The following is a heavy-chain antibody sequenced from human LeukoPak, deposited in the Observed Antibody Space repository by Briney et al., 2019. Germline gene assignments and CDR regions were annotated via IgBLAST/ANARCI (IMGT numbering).Heavy chain of an antibody. D-gene: IGHD1-26*01. J-gene: IGHJ3*02. CDR3: ARTLNSGSYLSAFDI. V-gene: IGHV4-59*01. Sequence: SETLSLTCTVSGGSISSYYWSWIRQPPGKGLEWIGYIYYSGSTNYNPSLKSRVTISVDTSKNQFSLKLSSVTAADTAVYYCARTLNSGSYLSAFDIWGQGTMVTVSS. CDR2: IYYSGST. CDR1: GGSISSYY.